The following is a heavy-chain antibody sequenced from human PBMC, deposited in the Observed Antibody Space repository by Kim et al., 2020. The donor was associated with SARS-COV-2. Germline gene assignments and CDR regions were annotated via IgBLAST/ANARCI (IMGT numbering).Heavy chain of an antibody. D-gene: IGHD3-9*01. CDR3: ASFGIDWLLSL. CDR2: INTDGSYT. V-gene: IGHV3-74*01. CDR1: GFTFSSHW. Sequence: GGSLRLSCAASGFTFSSHWMHWVRQATGKGLVWVSRINTDGSYTSYVDAVRGRFPMSRDNARNMLYLQMNSLRAEDTAVYYCASFGIDWLLSLWGQGTLVTVSS. J-gene: IGHJ4*02.